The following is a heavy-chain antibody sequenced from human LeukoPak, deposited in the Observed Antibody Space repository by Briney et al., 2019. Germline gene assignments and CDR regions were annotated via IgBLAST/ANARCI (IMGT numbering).Heavy chain of an antibody. CDR2: INPNSGGT. Sequence: ASVKVSCKASGYTFTGYYMHWVRQAPGQGLEWMGWINPNSGGTNYAQKFQGRVTMTRDTSISTAYMELSRLRSDDTAVYYCARDLWLPREGFDYWGQGTLATVSS. D-gene: IGHD5-12*01. V-gene: IGHV1-2*02. J-gene: IGHJ4*02. CDR1: GYTFTGYY. CDR3: ARDLWLPREGFDY.